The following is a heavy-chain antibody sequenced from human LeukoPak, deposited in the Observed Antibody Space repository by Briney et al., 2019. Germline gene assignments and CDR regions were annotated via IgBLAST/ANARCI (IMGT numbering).Heavy chain of an antibody. V-gene: IGHV4-38-2*02. Sequence: SETLSLTCTVSGYSISSGYYWGWIRQPPGKGLEWIGSIYHSGSTYYNPSLKSRVTISVDTSKNQFSLKLSSVTAADTAVYYCAAVTAELSDAFDIWGQGTMVTVSS. CDR2: IYHSGST. CDR3: AAVTAELSDAFDI. CDR1: GYSISSGYY. D-gene: IGHD2-21*02. J-gene: IGHJ3*02.